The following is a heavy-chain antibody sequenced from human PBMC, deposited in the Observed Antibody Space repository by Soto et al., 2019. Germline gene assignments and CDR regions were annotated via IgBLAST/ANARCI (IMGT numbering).Heavy chain of an antibody. CDR3: ARGLAADGA. CDR2: INAGSGNT. D-gene: IGHD6-13*01. Sequence: QVQLVQSGAEVKKPGASVKVSCTASGYTFTHYAIHWVRHAPGHRLEWMGFINAGSGNTKYSQTFQGRLTFTKDTSASTAYMDLSGLRSEDTAISYGARGLAADGAWGQGTLVTVSS. CDR1: GYTFTHYA. V-gene: IGHV1-3*01. J-gene: IGHJ5*02.